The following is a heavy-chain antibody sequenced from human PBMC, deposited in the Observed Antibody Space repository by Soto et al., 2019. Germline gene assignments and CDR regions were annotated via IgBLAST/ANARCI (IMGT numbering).Heavy chain of an antibody. CDR1: RGAISSYY. CDR2: THYSGST. Sequence: SETLSLTCTVSRGAISSYYWSWIRQPPGKGLEWTGSTHYSGSTNYNPSLQSRVTISVDTSKNRFSLNLSSVTAADTAVYFCARSVYGELLYFDCWGQGTLVTVSS. CDR3: ARSVYGELLYFDC. D-gene: IGHD3-10*01. J-gene: IGHJ4*02. V-gene: IGHV4-59*08.